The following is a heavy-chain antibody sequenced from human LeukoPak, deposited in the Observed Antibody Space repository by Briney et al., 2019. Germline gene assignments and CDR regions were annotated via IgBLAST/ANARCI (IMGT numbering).Heavy chain of an antibody. D-gene: IGHD3-10*01. Sequence: ASVKVSCKASGYTFTSYGISWVRQATGQGLEWMGWMNPNSGNTGYAQKFQGRVTMTRNTSISTAYMELSSLRSEDTAVYYCARAYYYGSGSYYNGFLFFDYWGQGTLVTVSS. J-gene: IGHJ4*02. CDR3: ARAYYYGSGSYYNGFLFFDY. CDR2: MNPNSGNT. CDR1: GYTFTSYG. V-gene: IGHV1-8*02.